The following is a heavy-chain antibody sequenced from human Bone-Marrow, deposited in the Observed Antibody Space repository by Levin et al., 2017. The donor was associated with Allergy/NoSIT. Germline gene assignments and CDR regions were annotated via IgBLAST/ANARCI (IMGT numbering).Heavy chain of an antibody. Sequence: SQTLSLPCAVSGGSIRSGGYSWNWIRQSPGKGLEWIGYIYRTGLTYYNPSLKSRVTMSIDGSRNQFFLILTSVTAADTAIYYCARAAVPASSYFDSWGLGTLVTVSS. V-gene: IGHV4-30-2*06. J-gene: IGHJ4*02. CDR2: IYRTGLT. D-gene: IGHD2-2*01. CDR3: ARAAVPASSYFDS. CDR1: GGSIRSGGYS.